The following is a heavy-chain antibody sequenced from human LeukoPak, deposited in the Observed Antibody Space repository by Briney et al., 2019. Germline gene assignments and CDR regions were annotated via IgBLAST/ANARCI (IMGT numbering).Heavy chain of an antibody. Sequence: GGSLRLSCAASGFTFSGSAMHWVRQASGKGLEWVGRIRSKANSYATAYAASVKGRFTISRDDSKNTAYLQMNSLKTEDAAVYYCTRLSDSGSYSHFDYWGQGTLVTVSS. D-gene: IGHD1-26*01. CDR3: TRLSDSGSYSHFDY. V-gene: IGHV3-73*01. CDR2: IRSKANSYAT. CDR1: GFTFSGSA. J-gene: IGHJ4*02.